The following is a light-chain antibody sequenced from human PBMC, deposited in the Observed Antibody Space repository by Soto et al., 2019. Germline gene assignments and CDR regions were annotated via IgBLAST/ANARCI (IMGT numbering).Light chain of an antibody. CDR2: EVS. V-gene: IGLV2-14*01. CDR3: SSYTSSITYV. J-gene: IGLJ1*01. CDR1: SSDVGGYNY. Sequence: LTQPASVSGSPGQSITISCTGTSSDVGGYNYVSWYQHHPGKAPKLMIYEVSNRPSGVSNRFSGSKSGNTASLTISGLQAEDEADYCCSSYTSSITYVLGTGTKVT.